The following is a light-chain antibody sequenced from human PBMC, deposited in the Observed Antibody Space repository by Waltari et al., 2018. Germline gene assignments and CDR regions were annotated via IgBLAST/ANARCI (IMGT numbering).Light chain of an antibody. J-gene: IGLJ3*02. CDR3: CSYAGRSTWV. CDR1: SSDVGGYNY. V-gene: IGLV2-23*02. CDR2: DVS. Sequence: QSALTQPASVSGSPGQSITISCTGTSSDVGGYNYVSWYQQHPGKAPKLMIYDVSKRPSGVSNRFSRSNAGHTASLTISGLQAEDEADYYCCSYAGRSTWVFGGGTKLTVL.